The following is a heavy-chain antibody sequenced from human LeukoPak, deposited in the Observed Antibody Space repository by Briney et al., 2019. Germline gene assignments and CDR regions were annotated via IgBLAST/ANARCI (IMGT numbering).Heavy chain of an antibody. V-gene: IGHV4-59*01. J-gene: IGHJ4*02. CDR2: IYYSGST. Sequence: SETLSLTCTVSGGSISTYYGSWIRQPPGRGLEWIGYIYYSGSTNYNPSLKSRVTISVDTSKNQFSLRLSSVTAADTAVYFCASGSSSSNFDYWGQGTLVTVSS. CDR3: ASGSSSSNFDY. CDR1: GGSISTYY. D-gene: IGHD6-6*01.